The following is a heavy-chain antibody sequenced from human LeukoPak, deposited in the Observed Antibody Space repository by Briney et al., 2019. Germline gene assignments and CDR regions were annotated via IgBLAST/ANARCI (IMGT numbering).Heavy chain of an antibody. CDR3: AKGCSGTCYLEFLGAFNI. J-gene: IGHJ3*02. Sequence: GGSLRLSCAASGFTFSSYAMSWVRQAPGKGLECISVISSSGGSTHYTDSVEGRFTISRDNSKNTLHLQMNSLRAEDTAVYYCAKGCSGTCYLEFLGAFNIWGQGTTVIVST. CDR2: ISSSGGST. V-gene: IGHV3-23*01. CDR1: GFTFSSYA. D-gene: IGHD2-2*01.